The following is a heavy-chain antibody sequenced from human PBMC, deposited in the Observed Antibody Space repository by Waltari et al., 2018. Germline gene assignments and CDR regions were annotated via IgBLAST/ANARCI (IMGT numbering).Heavy chain of an antibody. CDR1: GFTFSSYS. Sequence: EVQLVESGGGLVQPGGSLRLSCAASGFTFSSYSMNWVRQAPGKGLEWVSYISSSSSTIYYADSVKGRFTISGDNAKNSLYLQMNSLRAEDTAVYYCARDCPLLRFLEPELCAFDIWGQGTMVTVSS. CDR3: ARDCPLLRFLEPELCAFDI. J-gene: IGHJ3*02. D-gene: IGHD3-3*01. CDR2: ISSSSSTI. V-gene: IGHV3-48*04.